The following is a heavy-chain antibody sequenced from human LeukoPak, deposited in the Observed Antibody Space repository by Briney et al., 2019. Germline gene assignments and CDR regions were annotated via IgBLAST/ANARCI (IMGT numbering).Heavy chain of an antibody. J-gene: IGHJ4*02. D-gene: IGHD5-18*01. V-gene: IGHV3-23*01. Sequence: PGGSLRLSCAASGFTFSSYAMSWVRQAPGKGLEWVSSISVSGGSTYYADSVKGRFTISRDNSKNTLYLQMNSLRAEDTALYYCAKDLRLWPTMGGQGTLVTVSS. CDR2: ISVSGGST. CDR1: GFTFSSYA. CDR3: AKDLRLWPTM.